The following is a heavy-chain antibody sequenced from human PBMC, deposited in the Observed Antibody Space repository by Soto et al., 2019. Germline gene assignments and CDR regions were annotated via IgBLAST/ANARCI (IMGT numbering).Heavy chain of an antibody. J-gene: IGHJ5*02. V-gene: IGHV3-48*01. CDR3: AREGPSMTTVTSLGFDP. D-gene: IGHD4-17*01. CDR2: ISSSSSTI. Sequence: GGSLRLSCAASGFTFSSYSMNWVRQAPGKGLEWVSYISSSSSTIYYADSVKGRFTISRDNAKNSLYLQMNSLRAEDTAVYYCAREGPSMTTVTSLGFDPWGQGTLVTVSS. CDR1: GFTFSSYS.